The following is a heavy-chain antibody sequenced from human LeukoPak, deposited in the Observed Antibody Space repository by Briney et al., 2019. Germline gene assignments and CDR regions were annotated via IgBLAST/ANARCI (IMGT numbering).Heavy chain of an antibody. Sequence: SETLSLTCAVYGGSFSGYYWSWIRQPPGKGLEWIGEINHSGSTNYNPSLKSRVTISVDTSKNQFSQKLSSVTAADTAVYYCARGAVAGVDYWGQGTLVTVSS. CDR2: INHSGST. V-gene: IGHV4-34*01. D-gene: IGHD6-19*01. J-gene: IGHJ4*02. CDR1: GGSFSGYY. CDR3: ARGAVAGVDY.